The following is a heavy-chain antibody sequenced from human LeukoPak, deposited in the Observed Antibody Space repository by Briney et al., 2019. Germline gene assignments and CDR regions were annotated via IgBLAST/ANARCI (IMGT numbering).Heavy chain of an antibody. CDR1: GLTFSTSG. J-gene: IGHJ4*02. CDR2: IGPTGSDR. Sequence: PGGSLRLSGTASGLTFSTSGFNWVRQAPGKGLEWVASIGPTGSDRYHADSIKGRFTISRDHANNFLYLQMNSLRAEDTAVYYCATETNGRHYDYWGQGTLLTVSS. V-gene: IGHV3-21*06. CDR3: ATETNGRHYDY. D-gene: IGHD1-14*01.